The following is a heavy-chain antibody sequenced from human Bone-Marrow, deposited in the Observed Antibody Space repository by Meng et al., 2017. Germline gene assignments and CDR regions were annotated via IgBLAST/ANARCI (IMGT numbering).Heavy chain of an antibody. D-gene: IGHD3-22*01. CDR1: GYTFTSYG. V-gene: IGHV1-18*01. J-gene: IGHJ4*02. Sequence: ASVKVSCKASGYTFTSYGTSWVRQAPGQGLEWMGWISAYNGNTNYAQKLQGRVTMTTDTSTSTAYMELRSLRSDDTAVYYCARSSYYDSSGYYYSRYWGQGTLVTVSS. CDR3: ARSSYYDSSGYYYSRY. CDR2: ISAYNGNT.